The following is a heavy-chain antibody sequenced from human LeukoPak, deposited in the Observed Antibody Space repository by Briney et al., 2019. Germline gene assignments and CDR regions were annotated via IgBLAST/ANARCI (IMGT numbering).Heavy chain of an antibody. CDR2: IIPILGIA. CDR1: GGTFSSYA. D-gene: IGHD3-10*01. J-gene: IGHJ4*02. V-gene: IGHV1-69*04. Sequence: SVKVSCKASGGTFSSYAISWVRQAPGQGLEWMGRIIPILGIANYAQKFQGRVTITADKSTSTAYMELSSLRSEDTAVYYCARYYYGSGSSSRTFDYWGQGTLVTVSS. CDR3: ARYYYGSGSSSRTFDY.